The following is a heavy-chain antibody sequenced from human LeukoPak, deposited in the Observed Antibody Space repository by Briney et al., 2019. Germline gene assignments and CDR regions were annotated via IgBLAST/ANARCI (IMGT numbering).Heavy chain of an antibody. J-gene: IGHJ4*02. CDR2: INHSGST. V-gene: IGHV4-34*01. CDR3: ARGGGYSYGYRMFDY. D-gene: IGHD5-18*01. Sequence: SETLSLTCAVYGGSFSGYYWSWIRQPPGKGLEWIGEINHSGSTNYNPSLKSRVTISVDTSKNQFSLKLSSVTAADTAVYYCARGGGYSYGYRMFDYWGQGTLVTVSS. CDR1: GGSFSGYY.